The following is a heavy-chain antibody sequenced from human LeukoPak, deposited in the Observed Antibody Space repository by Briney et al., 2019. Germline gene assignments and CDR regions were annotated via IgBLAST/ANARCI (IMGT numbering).Heavy chain of an antibody. D-gene: IGHD3-22*01. CDR3: ARYRPTYGRYYYDSSGHHRAFDY. CDR2: IYYSGST. V-gene: IGHV4-39*07. Sequence: SETLSLTCTVSGGPISSSSYYWGWIRQPPGKGLGWIGSIYYSGSTYYNPSLKSRVTISVDTSKNQFSLKLSSVTAADTAVYYCARYRPTYGRYYYDSSGHHRAFDYWGQGTLVTVSS. J-gene: IGHJ4*02. CDR1: GGPISSSSYY.